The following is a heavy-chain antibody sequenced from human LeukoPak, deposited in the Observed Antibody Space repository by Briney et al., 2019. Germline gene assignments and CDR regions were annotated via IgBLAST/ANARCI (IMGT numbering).Heavy chain of an antibody. CDR1: GYTFIAYY. V-gene: IGHV1-2*02. Sequence: ASVKVSCRASGYTFIAYYMHWVRQAPGQGLEWMGWINPSSGGTNYAQKFQGRVTMTRDTSISTACMELSELRSDDTAVYYCAGQKDPRPIDYWGQGTLITVSS. J-gene: IGHJ4*02. CDR3: AGQKDPRPIDY. CDR2: INPSSGGT.